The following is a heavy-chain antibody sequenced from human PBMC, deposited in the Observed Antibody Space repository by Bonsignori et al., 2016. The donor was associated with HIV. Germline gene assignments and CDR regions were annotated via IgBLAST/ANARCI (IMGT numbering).Heavy chain of an antibody. CDR3: ARGRGELRLFAWSYYYYYMDV. CDR1: GGSFTGYY. D-gene: IGHD3-3*01. V-gene: IGHV4-34*02. Sequence: QVQLQQWGAGLLKPSETLSLTCGLYGGSFTGYYWIWLRQPPRKGAWSGLGKVHHSGSTTYNPSLTSRVTISLDTSKNQISLKLSSVTAADTGVYYCARGRGELRLFAWSYYYYYMDVWGKGTTVTVSS. CDR2: VHHSGST. J-gene: IGHJ6*03.